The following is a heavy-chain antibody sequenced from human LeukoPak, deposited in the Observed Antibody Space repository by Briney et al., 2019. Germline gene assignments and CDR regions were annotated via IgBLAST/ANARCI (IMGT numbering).Heavy chain of an antibody. CDR1: GYSFTSYW. Sequence: GESLKISCKGSGYSFTSYWIGWVRQMPGKGLEWMGIIYPGDSDTRYSPSFQGQVTISADKSISTAYLQWSSLKASDTAMYYCARADYDFWSGYWRSAGMDVWGQGTTVTVSS. J-gene: IGHJ6*02. V-gene: IGHV5-51*01. D-gene: IGHD3-3*01. CDR3: ARADYDFWSGYWRSAGMDV. CDR2: IYPGDSDT.